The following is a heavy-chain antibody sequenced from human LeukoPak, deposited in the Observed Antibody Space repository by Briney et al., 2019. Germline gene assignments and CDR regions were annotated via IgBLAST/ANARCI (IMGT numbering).Heavy chain of an antibody. CDR2: ISAYNGNT. CDR1: GYTFVTYG. V-gene: IGHV1-18*01. CDR3: ARDCSSTSCYGALDY. D-gene: IGHD2-2*01. Sequence: GASVKVSCKASGYTFVTYGISWVRQAPGQGLQWMGWISAYNGNTNYAQKLQGRVTMTTDTSTSTAYMELRSLRSDDTAVYYCARDCSSTSCYGALDYWGQGTLVTVSS. J-gene: IGHJ4*02.